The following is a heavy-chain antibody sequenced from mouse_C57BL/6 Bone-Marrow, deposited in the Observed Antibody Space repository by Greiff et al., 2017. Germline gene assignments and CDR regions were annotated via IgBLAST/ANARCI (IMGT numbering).Heavy chain of an antibody. CDR2: INPNNGGT. D-gene: IGHD1-1*01. CDR3: ARSLPYYYGSSPYYAMDY. V-gene: IGHV1-18*01. CDR1: GYTFTDYN. Sequence: EVQLQQSGPELVKPGASVKIPCKASGYTFTDYNMDWVKQSHGKSLEWIGDINPNNGGTIYNQKFKGKATLTVDKSSSTAYMELRSLTSEDTAVYYCARSLPYYYGSSPYYAMDYWGQGTSVTVSS. J-gene: IGHJ4*01.